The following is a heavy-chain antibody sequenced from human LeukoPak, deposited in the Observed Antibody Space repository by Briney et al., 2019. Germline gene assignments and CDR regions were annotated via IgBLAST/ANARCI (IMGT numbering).Heavy chain of an antibody. CDR1: GGSISSGDYY. Sequence: SETLSLTCTVSGGSISSGDYYWSRIRQPPGKGLEWIGYIYYSGSTYYNPSLKSRVTISVDTSKNQFSLKLSSVTAADTAVYYCARGLWDPVTLPYYFDYWGQGTLVTVSS. CDR3: ARGLWDPVTLPYYFDY. D-gene: IGHD4-17*01. J-gene: IGHJ4*02. CDR2: IYYSGST. V-gene: IGHV4-30-4*01.